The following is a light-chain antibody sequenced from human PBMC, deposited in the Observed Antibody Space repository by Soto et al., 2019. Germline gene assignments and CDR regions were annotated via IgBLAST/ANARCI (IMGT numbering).Light chain of an antibody. J-gene: IGKJ2*01. V-gene: IGKV3-15*01. CDR1: QSVSRN. CDR2: GAS. CDR3: QQYNGWPYT. Sequence: EIVMTQSPATLSASPGERATLSCRASQSVSRNLAWYRQKPGQAPRLLIYGASTRATATPARFSGSGSGTEFTLTISSLQSEDFAVYYCQQYNGWPYTFGQGTKVDIK.